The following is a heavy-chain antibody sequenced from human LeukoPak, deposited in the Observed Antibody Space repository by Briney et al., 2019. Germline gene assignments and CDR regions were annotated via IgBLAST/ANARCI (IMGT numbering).Heavy chain of an antibody. V-gene: IGHV3-21*01. D-gene: IGHD3-10*02. Sequence: GGSLRLSCAASGFTFSSYSMNWVRQAPGKGLEWVSSISSSSNYIHYADSVKGRFTISRDNAKNSLYLQMNSLRAEDTAVYYCAELGITMIGGVWGKGTTVTISS. CDR2: ISSSSNYI. CDR3: AELGITMIGGV. J-gene: IGHJ6*04. CDR1: GFTFSSYS.